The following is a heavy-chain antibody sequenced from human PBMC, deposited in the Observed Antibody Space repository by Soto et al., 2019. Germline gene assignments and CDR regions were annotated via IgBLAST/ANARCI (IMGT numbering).Heavy chain of an antibody. CDR1: GFTFSSFP. J-gene: IGHJ4*02. D-gene: IGHD5-18*01. CDR2: ISSDRSNK. CDR3: ARWNVQHDSYGYF. Sequence: QVQLVESGGGVVQPGRSLRLSCAASGFTFSSFPMHWVRQAPGKGLEWVSLISSDRSNKYYADSVKGRFTISRDNSKNTLYLQMNSLRAEDTAVYYCARWNVQHDSYGYFWGQGTLVTVSS. V-gene: IGHV3-30-3*01.